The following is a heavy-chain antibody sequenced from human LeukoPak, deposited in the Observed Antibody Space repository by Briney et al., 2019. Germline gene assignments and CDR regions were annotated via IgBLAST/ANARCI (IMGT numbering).Heavy chain of an antibody. CDR2: ILYDGSHE. CDR3: AKGGEGGSHRYFEY. J-gene: IGHJ4*02. Sequence: GGSLRLSCAASGFTFSSYGMHWVRQAPGKGLVWVTFILYDGSHEYYADSVKGRFTSSRDNSKNTLYLQMNSLRPEDTAVYYCAKGGEGGSHRYFEYWGQETLVTVSS. V-gene: IGHV3-30*02. D-gene: IGHD1-26*01. CDR1: GFTFSSYG.